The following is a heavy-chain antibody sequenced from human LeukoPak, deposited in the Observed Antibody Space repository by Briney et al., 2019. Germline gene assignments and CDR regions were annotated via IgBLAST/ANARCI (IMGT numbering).Heavy chain of an antibody. V-gene: IGHV3-74*01. CDR3: TRLGSGSTLDC. CDR1: GFSFSSYW. D-gene: IGHD3-10*01. Sequence: GGSLRLSCAASGFSFSSYWMHWVRQAPGKGLVWVSRISSDGSSTIYADSVKGRFTISRDNAKNTLYLQMNSLRAEDTAVYYCTRLGSGSTLDCWGQGILVTVSS. CDR2: ISSDGSST. J-gene: IGHJ4*02.